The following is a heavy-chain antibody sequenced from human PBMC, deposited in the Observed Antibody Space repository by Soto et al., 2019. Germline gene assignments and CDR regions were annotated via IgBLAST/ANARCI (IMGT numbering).Heavy chain of an antibody. CDR1: GGSISSYY. J-gene: IGHJ6*02. V-gene: IGHV4-59*01. CDR2: IYYSGST. D-gene: IGHD4-17*01. CDR3: ARNYGGNSRYYYYGMDV. Sequence: SETLSLTCTVSGGSISSYYWSWIRQPPGKGLEWIGYIYYSGSTNYNPSLKSRVTISVDTSKNQFSLKLSSVTAADTAVYYCARNYGGNSRYYYYGMDVWGQGTTVT.